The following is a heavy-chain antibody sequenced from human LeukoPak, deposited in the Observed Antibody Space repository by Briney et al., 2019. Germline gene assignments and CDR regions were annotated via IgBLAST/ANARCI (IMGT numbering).Heavy chain of an antibody. CDR3: ARDGTPGNWFDP. CDR2: IYHSGST. Sequence: SETLSLTCAASGGSISSSNWWSWVRQPPGKGLEWIGEIYHSGSTNYNPSLKSRVTISVDKSKNQFSLKLSSVTAADTAVYYCARDGTPGNWFDPWGQGTLVTVSS. CDR1: GGSISSSNW. D-gene: IGHD1-1*01. V-gene: IGHV4-4*02. J-gene: IGHJ5*02.